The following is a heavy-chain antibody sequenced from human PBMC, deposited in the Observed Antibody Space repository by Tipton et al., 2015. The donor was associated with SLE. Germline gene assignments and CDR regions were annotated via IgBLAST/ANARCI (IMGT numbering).Heavy chain of an antibody. Sequence: TLSLTCAVYGGSFSGYYWSWIRQPPGKGLEWIGEINHSGSTNYNPSLKSRVTISVDTSKNQFSLKLSSVTAADTAVYYCALGGSSGAFDYWGQGTLVTVSS. CDR2: INHSGST. J-gene: IGHJ4*02. CDR3: ALGGSSGAFDY. V-gene: IGHV4-34*01. D-gene: IGHD6-6*01. CDR1: GGSFSGYY.